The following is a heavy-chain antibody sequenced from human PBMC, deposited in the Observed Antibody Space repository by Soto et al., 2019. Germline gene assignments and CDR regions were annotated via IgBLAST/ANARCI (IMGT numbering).Heavy chain of an antibody. CDR1: GGTFSSYA. D-gene: IGHD1-26*01. CDR2: IIPIFGTA. Sequence: QVQLVQSGAEVKKPGSSVKVSCKASGGTFSSYAISWVRQAPGQGLEWMGGIIPIFGTANYAQKFQGRVTSHAEESTSTAYRDLVSMRSEDTAVYYCARAVGGSHYPPSWFDPWGQGTLVTVSS. V-gene: IGHV1-69*12. J-gene: IGHJ5*02. CDR3: ARAVGGSHYPPSWFDP.